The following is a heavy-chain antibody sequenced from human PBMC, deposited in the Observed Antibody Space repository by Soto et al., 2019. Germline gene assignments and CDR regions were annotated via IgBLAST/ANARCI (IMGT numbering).Heavy chain of an antibody. CDR3: ARQKLYYDFWSGYPSHYYYGMDV. Sequence: SEILTLTCTDYGWSFRGYYWSWIRQPPGKGLEWIGEINHSGSTNYNPSLKSRVTISVDTSKNQFSLKLSSVTAADTAVYYCARQKLYYDFWSGYPSHYYYGMDVWGQGTTVTVSS. CDR2: INHSGST. D-gene: IGHD3-3*01. J-gene: IGHJ6*02. CDR1: GWSFRGYY. V-gene: IGHV4-34*01.